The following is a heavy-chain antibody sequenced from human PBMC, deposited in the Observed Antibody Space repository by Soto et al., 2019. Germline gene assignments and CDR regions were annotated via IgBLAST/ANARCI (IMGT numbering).Heavy chain of an antibody. V-gene: IGHV4-59*12. Sequence: PSETLSLTCTVSGGSISSYYWSWIRQPPGKGLEWIGYIYYSGSTNYNPSLKSRVTISVDTSKNQFSLKLSSVTAADTAVYYCARVGGYIKPPHFDYWGQGTLVTVSS. CDR3: ARVGGYIKPPHFDY. CDR2: IYYSGST. CDR1: GGSISSYY. J-gene: IGHJ4*02. D-gene: IGHD5-12*01.